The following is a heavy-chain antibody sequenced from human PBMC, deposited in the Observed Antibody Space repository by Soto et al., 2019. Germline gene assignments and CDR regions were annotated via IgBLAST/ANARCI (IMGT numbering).Heavy chain of an antibody. V-gene: IGHV4-39*01. CDR2: IYYSGST. J-gene: IGHJ3*02. CDR3: ARFVGRGYDAFDI. CDR1: GGSIRSSSYY. Sequence: SETLSLTCTVSGGSIRSSSYYWGWIRQPPGKGLEWIGSIYYSGSTYYNPSLKSRVTISVDTSKNQFSLKLSSVTAADTAVYYCARFVGRGYDAFDIWGQGTMVTVSS. D-gene: IGHD5-12*01.